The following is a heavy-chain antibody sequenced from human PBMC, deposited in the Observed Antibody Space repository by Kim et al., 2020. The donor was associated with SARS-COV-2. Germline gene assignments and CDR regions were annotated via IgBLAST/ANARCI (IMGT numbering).Heavy chain of an antibody. J-gene: IGHJ3*02. V-gene: IGHV4-39*07. Sequence: SETLSLTCTVSGGSISSSSYYWGWIRQPPGKGLEWIGSIYYSGSTYYNPSLKSRVTISVDTSKNQFSLKLSSVTAADTAVYYCAREYDFWSGYYISRAFDIWGQGTMVTVSS. CDR3: AREYDFWSGYYISRAFDI. CDR1: GGSISSSSYY. CDR2: IYYSGST. D-gene: IGHD3-3*01.